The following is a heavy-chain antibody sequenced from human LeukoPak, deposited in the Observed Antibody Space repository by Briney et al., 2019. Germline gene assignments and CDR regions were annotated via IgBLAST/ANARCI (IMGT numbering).Heavy chain of an antibody. CDR1: GGTFSSYA. J-gene: IGHJ5*02. Sequence: SVKVSCKASGGTFSSYAISWVRQAPGQGLEWMGRIIPIFGIANYAQKFQGRVTITADKSTSTAYMELSSLRSEDTAVYYCASQFRYYDSSGYINWFGPWGQGTLVTVSS. CDR2: IIPIFGIA. D-gene: IGHD3-22*01. V-gene: IGHV1-69*04. CDR3: ASQFRYYDSSGYINWFGP.